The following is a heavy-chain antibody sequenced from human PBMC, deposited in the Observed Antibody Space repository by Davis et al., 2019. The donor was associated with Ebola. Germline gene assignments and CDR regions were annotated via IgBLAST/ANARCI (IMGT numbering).Heavy chain of an antibody. CDR3: ARGIVVVVAASRPNWFDP. V-gene: IGHV3-21*04. CDR1: GFTFSSYS. Sequence: GESLKISCAASGFTFSSYSMNWVRQAPGKGLEWVSSISSSSSYIYYADSVKGRFTISRDNAKNSLYLQMNSLRAEDTAVYYCARGIVVVVAASRPNWFDPWGQGTLVTVSS. J-gene: IGHJ5*02. CDR2: ISSSSSYI. D-gene: IGHD2-15*01.